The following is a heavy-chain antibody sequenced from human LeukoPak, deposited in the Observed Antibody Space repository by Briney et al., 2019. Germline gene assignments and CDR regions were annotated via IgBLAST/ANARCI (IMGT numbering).Heavy chain of an antibody. V-gene: IGHV3-11*01. CDR1: GFTFSDYY. Sequence: GGSLRLSCAASGFTFSDYYMSWIRQAPGKGLEWVSYISSSGSTIYYADSVKGRFTISRDNAKNSLYLQMNSLRAEDTAAYYCARDPMYNGGNSGAFDFWGQGTLVTVSS. D-gene: IGHD4-23*01. CDR3: ARDPMYNGGNSGAFDF. J-gene: IGHJ3*01. CDR2: ISSSGSTI.